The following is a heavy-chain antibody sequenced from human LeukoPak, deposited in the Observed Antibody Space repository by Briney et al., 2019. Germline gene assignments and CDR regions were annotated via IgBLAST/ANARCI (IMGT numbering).Heavy chain of an antibody. CDR1: GFTFSSYS. J-gene: IGHJ4*02. CDR2: IISDSSAI. D-gene: IGHD3/OR15-3a*01. V-gene: IGHV3-48*04. CDR3: SSGPNFDY. Sequence: GGSPRLSCAASGFTFSSYSMNWVRQAPGKGLEWVSFIISDSSAIYYADSVKGRFTISRDNAKNSLFLQMNSLGAEDTAVYFCSSGPNFDYWGQGTLVSVSS.